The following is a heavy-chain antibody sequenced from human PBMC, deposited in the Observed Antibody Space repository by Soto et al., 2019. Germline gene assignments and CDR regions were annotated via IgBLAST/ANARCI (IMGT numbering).Heavy chain of an antibody. CDR2: IFPGGST. D-gene: IGHD3-9*01. J-gene: IGHJ5*02. CDR3: AKDRHPDGIWTLDL. V-gene: IGHV3-23*03. Sequence: GGSLRLSCAASGFTFSTYTMNWVRQAPGKGQEWVAGIFPGGSTYYANSVKGRFTISRDHSQSSVFLQMSSLKAEPTAVYYCAKDRHPDGIWTLDLWGQGTLVTVSS. CDR1: GFTFSTYT.